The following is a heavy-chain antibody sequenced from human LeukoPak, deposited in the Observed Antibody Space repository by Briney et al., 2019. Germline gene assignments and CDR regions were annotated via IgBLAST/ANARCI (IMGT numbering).Heavy chain of an antibody. CDR3: ARDLSPVVRASPMGY. Sequence: GGSLRLFCAASGFTFSTYGMHWVRQAPGKGLEWVALITYDGYYKYYSDSVKGRFTISSDTSKNTLSLQMNSLRAEDTAVYYCARDLSPVVRASPMGYWGQGTLVTVSS. J-gene: IGHJ4*02. CDR2: ITYDGYYK. V-gene: IGHV3-30*03. D-gene: IGHD3-10*01. CDR1: GFTFSTYG.